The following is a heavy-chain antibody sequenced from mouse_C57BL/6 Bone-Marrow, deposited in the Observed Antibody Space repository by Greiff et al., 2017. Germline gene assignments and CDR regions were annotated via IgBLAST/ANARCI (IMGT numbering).Heavy chain of an antibody. CDR1: GSAFTNDF. Sequence: VQLKESGAELVRPGTSVKVSCKASGSAFTNDFIQWVKQRPGQGLEWIGVINPGSGGTNYTEKFQGKATLTADTSSSTAYLQLSSLTSEDSAVYFCARVRQPITDYWGEGPTLTVSS. J-gene: IGHJ2*01. V-gene: IGHV1-54*01. D-gene: IGHD3-2*01. CDR3: ARVRQPITDY. CDR2: INPGSGGT.